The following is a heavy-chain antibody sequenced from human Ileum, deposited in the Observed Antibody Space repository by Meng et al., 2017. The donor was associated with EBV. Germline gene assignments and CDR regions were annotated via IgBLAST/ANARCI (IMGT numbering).Heavy chain of an antibody. J-gene: IGHJ4*02. V-gene: IGHV3-21*01. CDR2: ISGSSTYL. CDR3: TRGINNDF. CDR1: GFTFSAYT. Sequence: VGSGGGLGKPGGSLALSCTASGFTFSAYTMNWVRQAPGKGLEWVSSISGSSTYLYYAESLKGRFTISRDNAKNSLYLQMTSLRAEDTAVYYCTRGINNDFWGQGTLVTVSS. D-gene: IGHD2-21*01.